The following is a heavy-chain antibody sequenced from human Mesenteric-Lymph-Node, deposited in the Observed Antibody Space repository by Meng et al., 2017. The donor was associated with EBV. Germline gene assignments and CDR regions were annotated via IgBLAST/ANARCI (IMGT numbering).Heavy chain of an antibody. J-gene: IGHJ4*02. CDR2: IYWDDDK. Sequence: QITLKESGPTLVKPTXTLTLTXPFSGFSLSTSGVGVGWIRQPPGKALEWLSLIYWDDDKLYSTSLKSRLTITKDTSKNQVVLTMTKMDPVDTATYFCAHTYCSGGSCYTPFDYGGQGTLVTVSS. CDR1: GFSLSTSGVG. CDR3: AHTYCSGGSCYTPFDY. V-gene: IGHV2-5*02. D-gene: IGHD2-15*01.